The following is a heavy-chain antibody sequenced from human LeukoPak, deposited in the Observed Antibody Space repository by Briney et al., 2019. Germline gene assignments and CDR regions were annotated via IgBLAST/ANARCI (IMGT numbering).Heavy chain of an antibody. J-gene: IGHJ4*02. CDR1: GFTFSSYA. CDR2: ISYDGSNK. Sequence: GRSLRLSCAASGFTFSSYAMHWVRRAPGKGLEWVAVISYDGSNKYYADSVKGRFTISRDNSKNTLYLQMNSLRAEDTAVYYCATTPRDGYNYAFDYWGQGTLVTVSS. CDR3: ATTPRDGYNYAFDY. V-gene: IGHV3-30-3*01. D-gene: IGHD5-24*01.